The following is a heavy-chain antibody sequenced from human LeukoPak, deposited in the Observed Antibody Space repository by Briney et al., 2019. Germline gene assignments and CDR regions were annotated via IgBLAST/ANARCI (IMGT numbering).Heavy chain of an antibody. CDR1: GYSFTSNW. V-gene: IGHV5-51*01. D-gene: IGHD3-16*01. CDR2: IYDGDSDI. Sequence: GESLKISCKGSGYSFTSNWIGWVRQMPGKGLEWMGVIYDGDSDIRYSPSFQGQVTISVDKSTSTAYLQWSSLKASDSAMYYCARGWGFDLFDYWGQGTLVTVSS. J-gene: IGHJ4*02. CDR3: ARGWGFDLFDY.